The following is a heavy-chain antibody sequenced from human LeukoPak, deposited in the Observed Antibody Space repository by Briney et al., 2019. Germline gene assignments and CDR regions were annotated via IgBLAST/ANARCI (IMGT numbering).Heavy chain of an antibody. CDR2: IYYSGST. CDR3: ARLYQMLLWFGGIELGPHRNWFDP. V-gene: IGHV4-61*01. Sequence: SQTLSLTCTVSGGSISSGSYYWSWIRQPPGKGLEWIGYIYYSGSTNYKPSLKSRVTISVDTSKNQFSLKLSSVTAADTAVYYCARLYQMLLWFGGIELGPHRNWFDPWGQGTLVTVSS. D-gene: IGHD3-10*01. J-gene: IGHJ5*02. CDR1: GGSISSGSYY.